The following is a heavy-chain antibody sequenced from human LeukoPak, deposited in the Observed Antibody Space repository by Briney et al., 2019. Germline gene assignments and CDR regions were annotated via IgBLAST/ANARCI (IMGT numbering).Heavy chain of an antibody. CDR1: GFTFSSYW. J-gene: IGHJ6*02. Sequence: GGSLRLSCAASGFTFSSYWMSWVRQAPGKGLEGVANIKQDGSEKYYVDSVKGRFTISRDSAKNSLYLQMNSLRAEDTAVYYCARAPSGGSGYEPLYYYGMDVWGQGTTVTVSS. D-gene: IGHD5-12*01. CDR3: ARAPSGGSGYEPLYYYGMDV. V-gene: IGHV3-7*01. CDR2: IKQDGSEK.